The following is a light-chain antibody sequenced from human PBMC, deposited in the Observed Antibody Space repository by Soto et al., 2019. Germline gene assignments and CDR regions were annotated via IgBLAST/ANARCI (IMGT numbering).Light chain of an antibody. V-gene: IGKV3-20*01. CDR3: QQYGSGPVFT. CDR2: GAS. J-gene: IGKJ3*01. Sequence: EIVLTQSPGTLSLSPGERATLSCRASQSVSSSYLAWYQQKPGQAPRLLIYGASSRATGIPDRFSGSGSGIDFTLTIRRLEHEDFAVYYCQQYGSGPVFTFGPGTKVHIK. CDR1: QSVSSSY.